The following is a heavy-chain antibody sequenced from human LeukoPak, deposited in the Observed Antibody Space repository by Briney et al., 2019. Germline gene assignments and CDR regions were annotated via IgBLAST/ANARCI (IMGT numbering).Heavy chain of an antibody. CDR3: ARSPIYCSSTSCYPFDY. Sequence: ASVKVSCKASGYTFTGYYMHWVRQAPGQGLEWMGWINPNSGGTNYAQKFQGRVTMTRDTSISTAYMELSRLRSDDTAVYYCARSPIYCSSTSCYPFDYWGQGTLVTVSS. CDR1: GYTFTGYY. V-gene: IGHV1-2*02. D-gene: IGHD2-2*01. J-gene: IGHJ4*02. CDR2: INPNSGGT.